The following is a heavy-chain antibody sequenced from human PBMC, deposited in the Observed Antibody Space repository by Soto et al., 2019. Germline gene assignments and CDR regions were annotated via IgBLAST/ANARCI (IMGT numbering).Heavy chain of an antibody. Sequence: PGESLKISCKGSGHIFSSYWIGWVRQMPGKGLEWMGIIYPGDSDTRYSPSFQGQVTITVDKSINTAYLQWSRLKASDTAIYYCARQRLWGTSGYYYFENWGQGTLVTVSS. CDR2: IYPGDSDT. J-gene: IGHJ4*02. V-gene: IGHV5-51*01. CDR3: ARQRLWGTSGYYYFEN. CDR1: GHIFSSYW. D-gene: IGHD3-22*01.